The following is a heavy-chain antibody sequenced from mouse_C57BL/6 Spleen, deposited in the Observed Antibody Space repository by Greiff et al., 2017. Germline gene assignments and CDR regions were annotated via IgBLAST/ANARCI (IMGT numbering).Heavy chain of an antibody. D-gene: IGHD2-2*01. V-gene: IGHV5-9*01. J-gene: IGHJ2*01. Sequence: DVMLVESGGGLVKPGGSLKLSCAASGFTFSSYTMSWVRQTPEKRLEWVATISGGGGNTYYPDSVKGRLTSSRDNAKNTLYLKMSSLRSEDTALYYFAIQGGYGYEDYFYYWGQGTTLTVSS. CDR1: GFTFSSYT. CDR3: AIQGGYGYEDYFYY. CDR2: ISGGGGNT.